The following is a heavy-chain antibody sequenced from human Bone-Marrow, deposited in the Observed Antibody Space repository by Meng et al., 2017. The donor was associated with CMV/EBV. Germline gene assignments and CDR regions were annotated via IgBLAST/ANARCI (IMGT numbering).Heavy chain of an antibody. CDR1: GFTFSSYA. V-gene: IGHV3-30-3*01. D-gene: IGHD6-6*01. CDR2: ISYDGSNK. J-gene: IGHJ4*02. Sequence: GGSLRLSCAASGFTFSSYAMHWVRQAPGKGLEWVAVISYDGSNKYYADSVKGRFTISRDNSKNTLYLQMNSLRAEDTAVYYCASDSSSSNSDYWGQGTLVTVSS. CDR3: ASDSSSSNSDY.